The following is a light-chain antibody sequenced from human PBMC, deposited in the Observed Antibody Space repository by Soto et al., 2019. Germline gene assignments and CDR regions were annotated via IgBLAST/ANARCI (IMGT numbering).Light chain of an antibody. CDR3: QSLGTGIQV. J-gene: IGLJ3*02. CDR2: INYDGNH. V-gene: IGLV4-69*01. Sequence: QPVLTQSPSASASLGASVKLTCTLSSGYSTYANAWHQQQSEKGPRFLMKINYDGNHSQGDGFFDRFSGSSSGAERHLTISGLQSEDEADYSCQSLGTGIQVFGGGTKLTVL. CDR1: SGYSTYA.